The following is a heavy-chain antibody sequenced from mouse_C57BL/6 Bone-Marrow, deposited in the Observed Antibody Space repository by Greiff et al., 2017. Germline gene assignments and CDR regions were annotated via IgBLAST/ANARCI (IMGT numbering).Heavy chain of an antibody. CDR2: IYPGSGST. Sequence: QVQLQQPGAELVKPGASVKMSCKASGYTFTSYWITWVKQRPGQGLEWIGDIYPGSGSTNYNEKFKSKATLTVDTSSSTAYMQLSSLTSEDSAVYYCARDYGMVTEVDYWGQGTTLTVSS. CDR1: GYTFTSYW. V-gene: IGHV1-55*01. D-gene: IGHD2-3*01. J-gene: IGHJ2*01. CDR3: ARDYGMVTEVDY.